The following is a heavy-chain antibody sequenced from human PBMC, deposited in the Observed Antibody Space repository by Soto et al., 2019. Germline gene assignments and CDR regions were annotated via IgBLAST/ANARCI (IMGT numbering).Heavy chain of an antibody. CDR2: IYHSGSS. J-gene: IGHJ4*02. D-gene: IGHD2-15*01. CDR3: ARAGAATLSDY. Sequence: PSETLSLTCTVSGGSISSYYWSWIRQPPGKGLEWIGYIYHSGSSNYNPSLKSRVTILLDTSKNQLSLKLSSVTAADTAVYYCARAGAATLSDYWGQGTLVTVSS. V-gene: IGHV4-59*08. CDR1: GGSISSYY.